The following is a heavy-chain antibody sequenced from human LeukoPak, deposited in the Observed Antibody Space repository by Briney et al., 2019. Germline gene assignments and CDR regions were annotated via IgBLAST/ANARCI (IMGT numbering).Heavy chain of an antibody. Sequence: ASVKVSCKASGYTFTGYYMHWVRQAPGQGLEWMGWINPNSGGTNYAQKFQGRVTMTRDTSISTAYMELSRLRSDDTAVYYCARDDSDYGDYWYFDLWGRGTLVTVSS. D-gene: IGHD4-17*01. V-gene: IGHV1-2*02. CDR2: INPNSGGT. CDR3: ARDDSDYGDYWYFDL. J-gene: IGHJ2*01. CDR1: GYTFTGYY.